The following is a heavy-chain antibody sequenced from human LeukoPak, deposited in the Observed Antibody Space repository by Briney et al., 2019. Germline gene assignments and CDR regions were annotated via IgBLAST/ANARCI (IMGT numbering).Heavy chain of an antibody. D-gene: IGHD6-25*01. V-gene: IGHV3-53*01. Sequence: PGGSLRLSCAASGFTASGNYMSWVRQAPGKGLEWVSVIYTAGSTYNADSVKGRFTISRDKSKNTLYLQMNTLRAEDTAVYFCAGGNTWPGLSYWGQGTLLTVSS. CDR1: GFTASGNY. CDR2: IYTAGST. J-gene: IGHJ4*02. CDR3: AGGNTWPGLSY.